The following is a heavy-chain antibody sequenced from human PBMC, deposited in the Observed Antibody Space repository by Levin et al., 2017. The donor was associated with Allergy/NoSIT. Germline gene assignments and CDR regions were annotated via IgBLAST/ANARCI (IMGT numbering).Heavy chain of an antibody. J-gene: IGHJ4*02. D-gene: IGHD6-13*01. CDR1: GGSFSGYY. Sequence: KTSETLSLTCAVYGGSFSGYYWSWIRQPPGKGLEWIGEINHSGSTNYNPSLKSRVTISVDTSKNQFSLKLSSVTAADTAVYYCARGVRGGKGVAAAGAFDYWGQGTLVTVSS. CDR2: INHSGST. V-gene: IGHV4-34*01. CDR3: ARGVRGGKGVAAAGAFDY.